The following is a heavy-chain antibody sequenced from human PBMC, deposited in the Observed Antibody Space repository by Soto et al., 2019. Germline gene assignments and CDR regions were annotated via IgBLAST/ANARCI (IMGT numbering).Heavy chain of an antibody. V-gene: IGHV1-69*13. CDR2: IIPIFGTA. D-gene: IGHD3-22*01. CDR3: ARTQTSANYYDSSGYSL. Sequence: SVKVSCKASGGTFSSYAISWVRQGPGQGLKWMGGIIPIFGTANYAQKFQGRVTITADESTSTAYMELSSLRSEDTAVYYCARTQTSANYYDSSGYSLWGQGTLVTVSS. CDR1: GGTFSSYA. J-gene: IGHJ4*02.